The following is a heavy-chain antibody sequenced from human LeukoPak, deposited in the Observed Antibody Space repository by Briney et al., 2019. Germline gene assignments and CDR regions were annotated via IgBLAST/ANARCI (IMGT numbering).Heavy chain of an antibody. CDR1: GYTFSSYW. CDR2: INNDGSRT. D-gene: IGHD1-26*01. Sequence: GGSLRLSCAASGYTFSSYWMHWVRQAPGKGLVWVSHINNDGSRTRYADSVKGRFTISRDNAKNTLYLQVNSLRAEGTAVYYCARGGSPPEALGDTFDIWGPGTMVTVSS. CDR3: ARGGSPPEALGDTFDI. V-gene: IGHV3-74*01. J-gene: IGHJ3*02.